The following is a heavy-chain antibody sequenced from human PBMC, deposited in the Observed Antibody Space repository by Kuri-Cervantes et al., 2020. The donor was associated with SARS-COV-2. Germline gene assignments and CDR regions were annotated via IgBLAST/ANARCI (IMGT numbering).Heavy chain of an antibody. J-gene: IGHJ6*02. CDR2: IIPIFGTA. Sequence: SVKDSCNAAGGTFSSYAISWVRHAPGQGLEWMGGIIPIFGTANYAQKFQGRVTITADDSTSTAYMELIRLRSEDTAVYYCARDHGDIISWPHRVIRYYGMDAWGQGTTVTVSS. D-gene: IGHD6-13*01. CDR1: GGTFSSYA. CDR3: ARDHGDIISWPHRVIRYYGMDA. V-gene: IGHV1-69*13.